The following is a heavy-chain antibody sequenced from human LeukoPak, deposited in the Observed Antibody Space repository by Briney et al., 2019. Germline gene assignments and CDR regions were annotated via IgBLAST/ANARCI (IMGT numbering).Heavy chain of an antibody. CDR1: GFTFSSYG. CDR2: IWYDGSNK. CDR3: ARADYQLLSPPYNWFDP. V-gene: IGHV3-33*01. J-gene: IGHJ5*02. D-gene: IGHD2-2*01. Sequence: GGSLRLSCAASGFTFSSYGMHWVRQAPGKGLEWVAVIWYDGSNKYYADSVKGRFTISRDNSKNTLYLQMNSLRAEDTAVYYCARADYQLLSPPYNWFDPWGQGTLVTVSS.